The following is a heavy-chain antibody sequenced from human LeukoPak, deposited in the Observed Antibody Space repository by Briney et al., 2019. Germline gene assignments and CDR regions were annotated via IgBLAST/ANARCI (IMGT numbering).Heavy chain of an antibody. Sequence: ASVKVSCKASGYTFTSYYMHWVRQATGQGLEWMGWMNPNSGNTGYAQKFQGRVTMTRNTSISTAYMELSSLRSEDTAVYYCARGAHDDSSGFDIWGQGTMVTVS. CDR2: MNPNSGNT. CDR1: GYTFTSYY. V-gene: IGHV1-8*02. CDR3: ARGAHDDSSGFDI. J-gene: IGHJ3*02. D-gene: IGHD3-22*01.